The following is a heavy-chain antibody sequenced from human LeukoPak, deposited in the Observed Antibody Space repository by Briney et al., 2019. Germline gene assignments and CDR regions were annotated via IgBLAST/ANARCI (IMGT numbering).Heavy chain of an antibody. V-gene: IGHV3-7*01. J-gene: IGHJ4*02. CDR2: IKGDGSAK. CDR3: ARDMSGTYSFDY. Sequence: GGSLRLACAASGFAFSDSWMTWIRQAPGKGLEWVAFIKGDGSAKKYVDSVKGRFTISRDNAKNTLFLDLTSLRTDDTAVYYCARDMSGTYSFDYWGQGTLVTVSS. D-gene: IGHD1-26*01. CDR1: GFAFSDSW.